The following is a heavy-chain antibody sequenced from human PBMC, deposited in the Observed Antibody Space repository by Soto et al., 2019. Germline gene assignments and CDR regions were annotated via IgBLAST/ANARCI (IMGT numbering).Heavy chain of an antibody. CDR3: ARKDKSGYFNWFDP. J-gene: IGHJ5*02. Sequence: VKISCRTSGYRFTSYWIAWVRQMPGKGLEWMGIIFPSDSDTRYSPSLQGQVTISADRSTSTVFLQWASLKASDTAVYFCARKDKSGYFNWFDPWGQGTLVTVSS. CDR1: GYRFTSYW. D-gene: IGHD3-22*01. V-gene: IGHV5-51*01. CDR2: IFPSDSDT.